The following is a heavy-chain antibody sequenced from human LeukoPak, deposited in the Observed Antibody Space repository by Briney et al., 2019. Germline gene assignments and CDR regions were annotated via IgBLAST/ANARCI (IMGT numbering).Heavy chain of an antibody. V-gene: IGHV3-33*07. Sequence: PGGSLRLSCVASGFTFGKYWMSWVRQAPGKGLEWVAVIWYDGSNKYYADSVKGRFTISRDNSKNTLYLQMNSLRAEDTAVYYCARVDYYDSSGYYDIHYYYYYGMDVWGQGTTVTVSS. J-gene: IGHJ6*02. CDR1: GFTFGKYW. CDR2: IWYDGSNK. D-gene: IGHD3-22*01. CDR3: ARVDYYDSSGYYDIHYYYYYGMDV.